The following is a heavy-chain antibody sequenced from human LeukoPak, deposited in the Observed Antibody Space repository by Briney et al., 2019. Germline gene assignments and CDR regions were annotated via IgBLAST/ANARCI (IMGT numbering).Heavy chain of an antibody. J-gene: IGHJ4*02. CDR2: IYYSGST. Sequence: SETLSLTCNVSVGSISSRTYYWGWIRQPPGKGLELIGRIYYSGSTYYNPSLKSRVTISVDTSKNQFSLKLSSVTAADTAFYYCARIRVHSSTLNFDYWGQGTLVTVSS. CDR1: VGSISSRTYY. V-gene: IGHV4-39*01. CDR3: ARIRVHSSTLNFDY. D-gene: IGHD6-6*01.